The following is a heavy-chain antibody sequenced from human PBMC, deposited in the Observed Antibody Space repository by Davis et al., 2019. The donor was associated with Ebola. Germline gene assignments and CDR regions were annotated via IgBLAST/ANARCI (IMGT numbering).Heavy chain of an antibody. V-gene: IGHV3-53*01. Sequence: GESLKISCAASGFTVSSHYMSWVRQAPGKGLEWVSVIYSGGSTYYADSVKGRFTISRDNSKNTLYLQMNSLRAEDTAVYYCARDVLGYSYGYALIGYWGQGTLVTVSS. CDR1: GFTVSSHY. CDR3: ARDVLGYSYGYALIGY. CDR2: IYSGGST. J-gene: IGHJ4*02. D-gene: IGHD5-18*01.